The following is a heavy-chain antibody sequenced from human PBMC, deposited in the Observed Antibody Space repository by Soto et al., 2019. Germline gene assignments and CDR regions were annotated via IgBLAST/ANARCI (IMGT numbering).Heavy chain of an antibody. CDR3: ARGITIFGVARTLYYYGMDV. V-gene: IGHV1-69*01. CDR1: GGAFSRYA. Sequence: QVQLVQSGAEVKKPGSSVKVSCKASGGAFSRYAISWVRQAPGQGLEWMGGIIPMFGKANYAQKFQGRVTITADESTSTGYMELSSLRSEDTAVYYCARGITIFGVARTLYYYGMDVWGQGTTVTVSS. J-gene: IGHJ6*02. D-gene: IGHD3-3*01. CDR2: IIPMFGKA.